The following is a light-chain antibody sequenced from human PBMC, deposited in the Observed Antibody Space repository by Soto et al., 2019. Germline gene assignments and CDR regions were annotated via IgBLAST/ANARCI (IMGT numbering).Light chain of an antibody. V-gene: IGKV1-39*01. CDR1: QSISGY. Sequence: DIQLTQSPSSLSASIGDRVTMTCRASQSISGYLNWYQRKPGKAPRLLIYTASTLQSGVPSRFGGSGSGTDFTLTISSLQAEDFATFYCQQSYSGPPTFGQGTKLEIK. CDR3: QQSYSGPPT. J-gene: IGKJ2*01. CDR2: TAS.